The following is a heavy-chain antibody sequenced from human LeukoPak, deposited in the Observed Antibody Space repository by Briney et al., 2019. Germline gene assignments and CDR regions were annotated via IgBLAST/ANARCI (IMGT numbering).Heavy chain of an antibody. D-gene: IGHD4-17*01. CDR1: GFTFSRYG. J-gene: IGHJ3*01. CDR3: VKESGPYGAFDL. CDR2: IWAAGKNQ. Sequence: GGSLRLSCEASGFTFSRYGMHWVRQAPGKGLEWVVVIWAAGKNQYYADSVKGRFTVSRDNSNNMLSLQMNSLRGDDTAMYYCVKESGPYGAFDLWGHGTLVTVSS. V-gene: IGHV3-33*03.